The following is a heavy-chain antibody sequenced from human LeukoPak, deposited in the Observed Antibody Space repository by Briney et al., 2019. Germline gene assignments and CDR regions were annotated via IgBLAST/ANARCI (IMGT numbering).Heavy chain of an antibody. J-gene: IGHJ4*02. V-gene: IGHV3-23*01. CDR2: ISGSGGST. Sequence: PGGSLRLSCAASGFTFSSYAMSWVRQAPRKGLEWVSAISGSGGSTYYADSVKGRFTISRDNSKNTLYLQMNSLRAEDTAVYYCAKEHVYYYDSSGYYAHFDYWGQGTLVTVSS. CDR3: AKEHVYYYDSSGYYAHFDY. CDR1: GFTFSSYA. D-gene: IGHD3-22*01.